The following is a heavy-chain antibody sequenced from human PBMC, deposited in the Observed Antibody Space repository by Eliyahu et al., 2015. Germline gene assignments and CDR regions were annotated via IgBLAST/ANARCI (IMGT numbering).Heavy chain of an antibody. D-gene: IGHD3-10*01. CDR2: IYPGDSDT. CDR3: ARRPRWFGEYYFDY. J-gene: IGHJ4*02. V-gene: IGHV5-51*01. CDR1: GYSFTSYW. Sequence: VQLVQSGAEVKXPGESLXIXCTGXGYSFTSYWIGWVRQMPGKGLEWRGIIYPGDSDTRYSPSFQGQVTISADKSISTAYLQWSSLKASDXAMYYCARRPRWFGEYYFDYWGQGTLVTVFS.